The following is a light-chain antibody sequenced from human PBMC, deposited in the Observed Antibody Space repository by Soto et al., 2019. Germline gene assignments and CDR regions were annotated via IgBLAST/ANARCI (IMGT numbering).Light chain of an antibody. CDR3: QQYGSSPIT. Sequence: EIVLTQSPGPLSLSPGERATLSCRASQSVSSSYLAWYQQRPGQAPRLLIYVASNRATGTPDRFSGSGSGTDFTLTISRLEPEDFAVYYCQQYGSSPITFGQGTRLEIK. CDR2: VAS. J-gene: IGKJ5*01. CDR1: QSVSSSY. V-gene: IGKV3-20*01.